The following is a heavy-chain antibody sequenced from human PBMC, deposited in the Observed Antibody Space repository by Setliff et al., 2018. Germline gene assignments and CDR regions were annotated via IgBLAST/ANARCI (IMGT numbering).Heavy chain of an antibody. Sequence: RASVKVSCKASGYTFTSYGISWVRQAPGQGLEWMGWISAYNGNTNYAQKLQGRVTMTTDTSTSTAYMELRSLRSDDTAVYYCARGVGRGYSGPADYYYYMDVWGKGTTVTVSS. D-gene: IGHD5-12*01. CDR2: ISAYNGNT. V-gene: IGHV1-18*01. CDR1: GYTFTSYG. CDR3: ARGVGRGYSGPADYYYYMDV. J-gene: IGHJ6*03.